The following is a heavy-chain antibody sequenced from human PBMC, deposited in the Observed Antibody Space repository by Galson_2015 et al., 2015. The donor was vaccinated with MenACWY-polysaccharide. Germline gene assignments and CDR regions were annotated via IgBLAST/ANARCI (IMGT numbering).Heavy chain of an antibody. D-gene: IGHD2-15*01. Sequence: SLRLSCAASGFTFSNYAMSWVRQTPGEGLEWVSTITGSGDGAFYGDSVKGRFTTSRDNSKNTLYLHMSSLRTEDTAIYFCAKVDCGSSGCKRIVFWGPGIQVTVPS. J-gene: IGHJ4*02. V-gene: IGHV3-23*01. CDR3: AKVDCGSSGCKRIVF. CDR1: GFTFSNYA. CDR2: ITGSGDGA.